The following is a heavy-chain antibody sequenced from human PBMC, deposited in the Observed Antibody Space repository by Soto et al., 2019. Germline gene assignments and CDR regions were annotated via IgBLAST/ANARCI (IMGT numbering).Heavy chain of an antibody. J-gene: IGHJ6*02. D-gene: IGHD2-2*01. Sequence: LSLACGVYAGSFAAYCWRWLRLHPGKGLEWIGEIIHPGNTNYTPSLKSRLTISVDTSKNQFSLRLRSVTAADTAVYYCAREPPQNASSFYGLDVWGQGTTVTVS. CDR1: AGSFAAYC. CDR3: AREPPQNASSFYGLDV. CDR2: IIHPGNT. V-gene: IGHV4-34*12.